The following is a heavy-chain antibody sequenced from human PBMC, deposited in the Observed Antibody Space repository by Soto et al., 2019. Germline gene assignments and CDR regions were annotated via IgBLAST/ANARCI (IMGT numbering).Heavy chain of an antibody. V-gene: IGHV3-23*01. J-gene: IGHJ4*02. CDR3: ANAEHPRRSIGFDY. CDR1: GFTFASYV. Sequence: GGSLRLSGAGSGFTFASYVMTWVRQAPGKGLEWVSSISATGGSTYYAGSVKGRFTISRDNSKNTLYLQMNSLRAEDTAIYYCANAEHPRRSIGFDYWGQGTLVTVSS. CDR2: ISATGGST. D-gene: IGHD3-16*02.